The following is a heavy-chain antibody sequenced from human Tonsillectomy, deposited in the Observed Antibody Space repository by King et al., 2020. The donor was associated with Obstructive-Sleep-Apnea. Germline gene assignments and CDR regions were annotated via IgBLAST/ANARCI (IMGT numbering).Heavy chain of an antibody. V-gene: IGHV3-7*03. Sequence: ERQLVQSGGGLVQPGGSRRLSCAASGFTFSRYWMSWVRQAPGKGLEWVANINQDGIEKYYMDSVKGRFTISRDNAKNSLYLQMNSLRAEDTAVYYCARLVGGYFAYFDYWGQGTLVTVSS. D-gene: IGHD1-26*01. CDR1: GFTFSRYW. J-gene: IGHJ4*02. CDR2: INQDGIEK. CDR3: ARLVGGYFAYFDY.